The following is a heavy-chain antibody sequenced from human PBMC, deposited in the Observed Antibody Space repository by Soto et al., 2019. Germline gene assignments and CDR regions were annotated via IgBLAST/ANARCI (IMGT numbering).Heavy chain of an antibody. CDR2: IYYSGST. CDR3: ARAPGYQLLKNWFDP. V-gene: IGHV4-31*03. D-gene: IGHD2-2*01. J-gene: IGHJ5*02. Sequence: SETLSLTCTVSGGSISSGGYYWSWIRQHPGKGLEWIGYIYYSGSTYYNPSLKSRVTISVDTSKNQFSLKLSSVTAADTAVYYCARAPGYQLLKNWFDPWGQGTLVTVSS. CDR1: GGSISSGGYY.